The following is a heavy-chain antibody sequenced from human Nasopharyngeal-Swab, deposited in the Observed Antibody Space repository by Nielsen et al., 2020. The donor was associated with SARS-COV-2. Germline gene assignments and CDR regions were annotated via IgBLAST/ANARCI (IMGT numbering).Heavy chain of an antibody. J-gene: IGHJ3*02. CDR3: ARPYSGSYYGAFDI. D-gene: IGHD1-26*01. CDR2: ISYDGSNK. Sequence: GGSLRLSCAASGFTFSSYAMHWVRQAPGKGLEWVAVISYDGSNKYYADSVKGRFTISRDNSKNTLYLQMNSLRAEDTAVYYCARPYSGSYYGAFDIWGQGAMVTVSS. V-gene: IGHV3-30*04. CDR1: GFTFSSYA.